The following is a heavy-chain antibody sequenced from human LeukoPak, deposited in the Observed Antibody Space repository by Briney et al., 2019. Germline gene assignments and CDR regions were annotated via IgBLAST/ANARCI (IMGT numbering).Heavy chain of an antibody. Sequence: KTGGSLRLSCAASGFTFSDYNMNWVRQSPEKGLEWVSSITSGTTYIYYADSVRGRFTLSRDNAKNSLYLQMNSLRAEDTAVYYCARGSGTISAFDIWGQGTLVTVSS. CDR2: ITSGTTYI. D-gene: IGHD1-7*01. J-gene: IGHJ4*02. V-gene: IGHV3-21*01. CDR3: ARGSGTISAFDI. CDR1: GFTFSDYN.